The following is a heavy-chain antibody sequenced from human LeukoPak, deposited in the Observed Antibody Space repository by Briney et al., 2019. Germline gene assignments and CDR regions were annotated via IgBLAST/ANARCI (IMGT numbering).Heavy chain of an antibody. V-gene: IGHV3-23*01. CDR3: VKDATLNPYSGSYSDY. Sequence: GGSLRLSCAASGFTFSNYAMSWVRQAPGKGLEWVSAISGSGGSTYHADSVKGRFTISRDNSENTLSLQMNNLRAEDTALYYCVKDATLNPYSGSYSDYWGQGTLVTVSS. CDR2: ISGSGGST. CDR1: GFTFSNYA. J-gene: IGHJ4*02. D-gene: IGHD1-26*01.